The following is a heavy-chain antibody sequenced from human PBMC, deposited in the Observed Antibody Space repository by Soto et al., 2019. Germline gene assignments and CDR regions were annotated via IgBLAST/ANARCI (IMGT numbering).Heavy chain of an antibody. D-gene: IGHD1-26*01. Sequence: QVQLVQSGAEVKTPGSSVRVSCKTAGRTFLISAIAWVRQAPGQGREWMGGVIPILGTIHIAQKFQGRVHFTADRSTSTAYMDLSSLRSEDTATYFCARGKEWEQPSNHYYFDYWGQGSQVIVSS. V-gene: IGHV1-69*06. J-gene: IGHJ4*02. CDR1: GRTFLISA. CDR2: VIPILGTI. CDR3: ARGKEWEQPSNHYYFDY.